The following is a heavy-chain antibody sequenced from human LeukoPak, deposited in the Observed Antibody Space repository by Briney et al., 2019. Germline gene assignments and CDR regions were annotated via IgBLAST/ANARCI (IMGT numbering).Heavy chain of an antibody. Sequence: ASVKVSCKASGYTFTNFGISWVRQAPGRGLEWMGWISGNNDNTNYAQKFQGRVTMTTDTSTSTAYIELKSLRADDTAVYYCARDGTSTDDYWGQGTLVTVSS. D-gene: IGHD2-2*01. CDR2: ISGNNDNT. CDR3: ARDGTSTDDY. CDR1: GYTFTNFG. J-gene: IGHJ4*02. V-gene: IGHV1-18*01.